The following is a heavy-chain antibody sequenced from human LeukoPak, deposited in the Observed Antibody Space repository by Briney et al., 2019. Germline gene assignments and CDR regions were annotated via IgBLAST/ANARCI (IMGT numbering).Heavy chain of an antibody. CDR2: ISGSGGST. J-gene: IGHJ4*02. CDR3: ARDSFDPIYCSGGSCYSYYFDY. Sequence: PGGSLRLSCAASGFTFSSYAMSWVRQAPGKGLEWVSAISGSGGSTYYADSVKGRFIISRDNSKNTLYLQMNSLRAEDTAVYYCARDSFDPIYCSGGSCYSYYFDYWGQGTLVTVSS. D-gene: IGHD2-15*01. V-gene: IGHV3-23*01. CDR1: GFTFSSYA.